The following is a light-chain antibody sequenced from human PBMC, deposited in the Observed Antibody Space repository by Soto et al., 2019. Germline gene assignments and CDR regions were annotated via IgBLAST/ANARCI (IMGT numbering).Light chain of an antibody. V-gene: IGLV2-14*01. Sequence: HSVLTQPASVSGSPGQSITISCTGTSSDVGGYNYVSWYQQHPGKAPKLMIYDVSNRPSGVSNRFSGSKSGNTASLTISGLQAEDEADYYCSSYTTGSTLDVFGTGTKLTVL. CDR3: SSYTTGSTLDV. CDR2: DVS. J-gene: IGLJ1*01. CDR1: SSDVGGYNY.